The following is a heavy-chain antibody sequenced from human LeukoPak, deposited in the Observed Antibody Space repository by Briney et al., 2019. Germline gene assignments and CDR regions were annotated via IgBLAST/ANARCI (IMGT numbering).Heavy chain of an antibody. CDR3: ARAYYSTSFYPY. D-gene: IGHD6-13*01. CDR1: GGSISSGSYY. V-gene: IGHV4-61*02. Sequence: PSETLPLTCTVSGGSISSGSYYWSWIRQPAGKGLEWIGRIYTSGSTNYNPSLKSRVTISVDTSKNQFSLKLSSVTAADTAVYYCARAYYSTSFYPYWGQGTSVTVSS. J-gene: IGHJ4*02. CDR2: IYTSGST.